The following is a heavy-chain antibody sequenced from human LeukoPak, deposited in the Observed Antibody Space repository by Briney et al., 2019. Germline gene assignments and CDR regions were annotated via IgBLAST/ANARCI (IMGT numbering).Heavy chain of an antibody. CDR1: GYTFTSYD. CDR3: ARGGECSGGSCYIPYYYYYYYYMDV. V-gene: IGHV1-8*01. CDR2: MNPNSGNT. Sequence: ASVKVSCQASGYTFTSYDINWVRQATGQGLEWMGWMNPNSGNTGYAQKFQGRVTMTRNTSISTAYMELSSLRSEDTAVYYCARGGECSGGSCYIPYYYYYYYYMDVWGKGTTVTVS. J-gene: IGHJ6*03. D-gene: IGHD2-15*01.